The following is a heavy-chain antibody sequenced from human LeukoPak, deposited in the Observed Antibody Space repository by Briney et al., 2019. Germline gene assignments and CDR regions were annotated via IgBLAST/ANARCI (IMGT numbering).Heavy chain of an antibody. CDR1: GDSISSSDFY. Sequence: SETLSFTCTVSGDSISSSDFYWGWIRQPQGKGLEWIGSVYYSGSTYSNPSLKSRVTISVDTSKNHFSLKLNSVTAADTAVYYCARSGQLWLSSHDYWGQGTLVTVSS. J-gene: IGHJ4*02. V-gene: IGHV4-39*02. CDR3: ARSGQLWLSSHDY. D-gene: IGHD5-18*01. CDR2: VYYSGST.